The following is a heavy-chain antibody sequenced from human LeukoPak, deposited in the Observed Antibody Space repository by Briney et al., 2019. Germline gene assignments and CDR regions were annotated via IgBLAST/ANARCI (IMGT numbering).Heavy chain of an antibody. D-gene: IGHD3-22*01. CDR2: INPSGGST. Sequence: ASVKVSCKASGYTFTSYYMHWVRQAPGQGLEWMGIINPSGGSTSYAQKFQGRVTMTRDTSTSTVYMDLSSLRSEDTAVYYCARDRGAYYDSSGYLPDYWGQGTLVTVSS. V-gene: IGHV1-46*01. CDR1: GYTFTSYY. CDR3: ARDRGAYYDSSGYLPDY. J-gene: IGHJ4*02.